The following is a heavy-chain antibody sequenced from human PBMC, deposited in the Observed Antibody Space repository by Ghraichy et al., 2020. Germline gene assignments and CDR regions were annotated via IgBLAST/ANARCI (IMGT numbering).Heavy chain of an antibody. D-gene: IGHD5-24*01. CDR1: GFSLSTSGMC. J-gene: IGHJ6*02. CDR3: ARIPVEMATTDYYYYGMDV. CDR2: IDWDDDK. V-gene: IGHV2-70*11. Sequence: SGPTLVKPTQTLTLTCTFSGFSLSTSGMCVSWIRQPPGKALEWLARIDWDDDKYYSTSLKTRLTISKDTSKNQVVLTMTNMDPVDTATYYCARIPVEMATTDYYYYGMDVWGQGTTVTVSS.